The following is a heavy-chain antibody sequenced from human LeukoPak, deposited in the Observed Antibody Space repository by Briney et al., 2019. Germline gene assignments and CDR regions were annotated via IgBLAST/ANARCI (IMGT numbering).Heavy chain of an antibody. J-gene: IGHJ4*02. Sequence: SLRLSCAASGFTFDDYAMHWVRQAPGKGLEWVSGISWNSGSIGYADSVKGRFTISRDNAKNSLYLQMNSLRAEDTALYYCAKESSGYSGYDPFDNWGQGTLVTVSS. D-gene: IGHD5-12*01. CDR3: AKESSGYSGYDPFDN. V-gene: IGHV3-9*01. CDR1: GFTFDDYA. CDR2: ISWNSGSI.